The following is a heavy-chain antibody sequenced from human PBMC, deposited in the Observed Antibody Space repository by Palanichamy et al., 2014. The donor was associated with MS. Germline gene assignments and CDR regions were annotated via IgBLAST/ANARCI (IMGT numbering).Heavy chain of an antibody. J-gene: IGHJ4*02. Sequence: QLQLQESGPGLVKPLETLSLRCDVSGASISSSTYYWAWIRQPPGKGLEWIGSTYYTETTYSNPSLQRRVTISVDTSNNQLFLTLTSVTAADMAVYYCVRHSSRYCRSANCYGVDSWGQGILVTVSS. CDR2: TYYTETT. D-gene: IGHD2-2*01. CDR3: VRHSSRYCRSANCYGVDS. V-gene: IGHV4-39*01. CDR1: GASISSSTYY.